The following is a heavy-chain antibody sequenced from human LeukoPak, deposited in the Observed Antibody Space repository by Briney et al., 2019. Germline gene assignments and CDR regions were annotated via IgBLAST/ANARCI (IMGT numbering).Heavy chain of an antibody. D-gene: IGHD3-22*01. V-gene: IGHV3-21*01. CDR1: GFTFSHYN. J-gene: IGHJ4*02. CDR3: AKDSSGYRANPDY. CDR2: IGSSSSYI. Sequence: GGSLRLSCAASGFTFSHYNIDWVRQAPRTGLEWVSSIGSSSSYIYYADSVKGRFTISRDNAKNSLYLQMNSLRAEDTAVYYCAKDSSGYRANPDYWGQGTLVTVSS.